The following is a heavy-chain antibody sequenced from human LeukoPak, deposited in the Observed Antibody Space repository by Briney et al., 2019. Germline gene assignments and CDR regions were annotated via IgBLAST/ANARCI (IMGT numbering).Heavy chain of an antibody. CDR2: NYYSGSP. V-gene: IGHV4-59*01. CDR3: ATLWRLGASTGEAFDI. D-gene: IGHD1-26*01. CDR1: IGLITSYY. J-gene: IGHJ3*02. Sequence: SVTLSLLCSVCIGLITSYYGLCLPQPPGKGRVCIRYNYYSGSPNYNPSIKSRVTLYVDTSQNQFSLKLNSVTAADTAVYYCATLWRLGASTGEAFDIWGQGTMVTVSS.